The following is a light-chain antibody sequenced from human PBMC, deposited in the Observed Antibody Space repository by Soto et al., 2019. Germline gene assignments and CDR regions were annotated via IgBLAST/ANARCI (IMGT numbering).Light chain of an antibody. CDR3: LHDYNYPRT. V-gene: IGKV1-6*01. CDR1: QGIRSE. J-gene: IGKJ1*01. CDR2: AAS. Sequence: AIQMTQSPSSLSASVGDRVTITCRASQGIRSELAWYQQKPGKAPNLLIYAASTLQSGVPSRFSCSGSGTDFTLTISSLQPEDFATYYCLHDYNYPRTFGQGTRVEVK.